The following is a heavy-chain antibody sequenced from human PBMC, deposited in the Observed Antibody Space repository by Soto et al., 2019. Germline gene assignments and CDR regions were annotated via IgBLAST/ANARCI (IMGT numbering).Heavy chain of an antibody. CDR3: TAADPISLCSTADH. Sequence: GGSLRLSCAASGFIFSGAWMSWVRQAPGKGLEWVGRIRANTAGGTTDYAAPVKGRFTISRDDSKKTLYLQMNSLKPEDTAVYYCTAADPISLCSTADHWGQGTLVSVSS. J-gene: IGHJ4*01. CDR1: GFIFSGAW. D-gene: IGHD2-15*01. CDR2: IRANTAGGTT. V-gene: IGHV3-15*01.